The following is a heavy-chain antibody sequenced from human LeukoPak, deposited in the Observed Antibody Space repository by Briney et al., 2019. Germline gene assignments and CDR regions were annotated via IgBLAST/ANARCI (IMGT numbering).Heavy chain of an antibody. CDR3: ARKNCSTIICLFDY. Sequence: SETLSLTCAVYGGSFSGYYWGWIRQPPGRGLDWIGTNYYAGGTYYNPSLKSRVTISVDTSKNQFSLKLSSVTAADTAVYYCARKNCSTIICLFDYWGQGTLVTVSS. J-gene: IGHJ4*02. CDR1: GGSFSGYY. CDR2: NYYAGGT. V-gene: IGHV4-34*01. D-gene: IGHD2-2*01.